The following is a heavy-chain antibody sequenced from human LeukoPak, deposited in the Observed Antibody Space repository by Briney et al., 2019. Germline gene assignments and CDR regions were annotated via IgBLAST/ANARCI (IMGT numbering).Heavy chain of an antibody. CDR1: RFSFSNYW. CDR3: ARDIVSGSGSLDY. V-gene: IGHV3-74*01. Sequence: GGSLRLSCAASRFSFSNYWLHWVRQAPGKGLVWVSRVKSDGSNPSYADSVKGRFTTSRDNAENVLYLQMNTLGAEDTAVYYCARDIVSGSGSLDYWGQGTLVTVSS. J-gene: IGHJ4*02. D-gene: IGHD3-10*01. CDR2: VKSDGSNP.